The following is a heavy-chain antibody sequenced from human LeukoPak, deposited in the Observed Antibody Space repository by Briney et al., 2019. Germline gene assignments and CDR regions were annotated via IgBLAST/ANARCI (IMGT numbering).Heavy chain of an antibody. CDR2: INHSGST. Sequence: PSETLSLTCAVYGGPFSGYYWSWIRQPPGKGLEWIGEINHSGSTNYNPSLKSRVTISVDTSKNQFSLRLSSVTAADTAVYYCASRPSLVVPAADDAFDIWGQGTMVTVSS. CDR1: GGPFSGYY. CDR3: ASRPSLVVPAADDAFDI. V-gene: IGHV4-34*01. D-gene: IGHD2-2*01. J-gene: IGHJ3*02.